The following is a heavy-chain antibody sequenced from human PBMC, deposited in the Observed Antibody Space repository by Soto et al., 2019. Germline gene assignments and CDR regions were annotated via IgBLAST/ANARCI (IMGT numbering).Heavy chain of an antibody. Sequence: GESLKISCTASGYSFITYWIGWVRQMPGKGLEWLGVIYPGDSDSRYSPSFQGLVTISADKSVSTAYLQWSSLRASDTAMYYCARLVGATASGFDYWGQGTLVTVSS. CDR3: ARLVGATASGFDY. CDR1: GYSFITYW. J-gene: IGHJ4*02. CDR2: IYPGDSDS. D-gene: IGHD1-26*01. V-gene: IGHV5-51*01.